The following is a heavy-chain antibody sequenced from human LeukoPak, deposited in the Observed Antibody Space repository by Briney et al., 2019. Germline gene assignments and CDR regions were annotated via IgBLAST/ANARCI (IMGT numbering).Heavy chain of an antibody. CDR2: ISSSSSYI. J-gene: IGHJ6*03. CDR3: ARDPYSGNYGDYYYYYMDV. V-gene: IGHV3-21*01. D-gene: IGHD1-26*01. Sequence: GGSLRLSCAASGLTFSSYSMNWVRQAPGKGLEWVSSISSSSSYIYYADSVKGRFTISRDNAKNSLYLQMNSLRDEDTAVYYCARDPYSGNYGDYYYYYMDVWGKGTTVTISS. CDR1: GLTFSSYS.